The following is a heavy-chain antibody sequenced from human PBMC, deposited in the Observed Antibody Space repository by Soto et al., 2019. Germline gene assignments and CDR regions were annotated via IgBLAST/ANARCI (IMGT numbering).Heavy chain of an antibody. J-gene: IGHJ4*02. CDR2: ISYDGSNK. D-gene: IGHD6-13*01. CDR3: ARAAGIAAAGDYFDY. Sequence: QVPLVESGGGVVQPGRSLRLSCAASGFTFSSYAMHWVRQAPGKGLKWVAVISYDGSNKYYADSVKGRFTISRDNSKNTLYLQMNSLRAEDTAVYYCARAAGIAAAGDYFDYWGQGTLVTVSS. CDR1: GFTFSSYA. V-gene: IGHV3-30-3*01.